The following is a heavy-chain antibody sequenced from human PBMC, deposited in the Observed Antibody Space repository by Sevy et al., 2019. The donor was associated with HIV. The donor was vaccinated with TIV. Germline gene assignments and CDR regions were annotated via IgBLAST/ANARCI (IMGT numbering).Heavy chain of an antibody. J-gene: IGHJ4*02. CDR3: ARDQDCHDGTCYSGVAY. D-gene: IGHD2-15*01. Sequence: ATVKVSCKASGYTFTAYHLQWMRQAPGQGLEWMGWINPTSGDTIYAQRFQGRVTMTTDTSLSTSYMELKNLRSDDTAIYYCARDQDCHDGTCYSGVAYWGQGTLVTVSS. CDR1: GYTFTAYH. V-gene: IGHV1-2*02. CDR2: INPTSGDT.